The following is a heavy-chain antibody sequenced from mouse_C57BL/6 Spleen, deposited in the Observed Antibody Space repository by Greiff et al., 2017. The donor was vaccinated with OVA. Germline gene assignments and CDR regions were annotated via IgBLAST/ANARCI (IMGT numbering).Heavy chain of an antibody. Sequence: DVQLVESGGGLVKPGGSLKLSCAASGFTFSSYTMSWVRQTPEKRLEWVATISGGGGNTYYPDSVKGRFTISRDNAKNTLYLQRSSLRSEDTALYYCARLDSNYRFAYWGQGTLVTVSA. CDR1: GFTFSSYT. V-gene: IGHV5-9*01. D-gene: IGHD2-5*01. CDR3: ARLDSNYRFAY. CDR2: ISGGGGNT. J-gene: IGHJ3*01.